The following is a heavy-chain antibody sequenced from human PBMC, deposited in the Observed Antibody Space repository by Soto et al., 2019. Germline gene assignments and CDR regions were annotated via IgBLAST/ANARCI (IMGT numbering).Heavy chain of an antibody. D-gene: IGHD3-3*01. J-gene: IGHJ5*01. V-gene: IGHV3-21*01. Sequence: XGSLRLACAASGFTFSSYRMNWVRQAPGKGLEWVSSISISSYIYYADSVKGRFTISRDNAKNSLYLQMNSLRAEDTAVYYCARDSLTVFSEWLFGWFDSWGQGTLVTVSS. CDR1: GFTFSSYR. CDR3: ARDSLTVFSEWLFGWFDS. CDR2: ISISSYI.